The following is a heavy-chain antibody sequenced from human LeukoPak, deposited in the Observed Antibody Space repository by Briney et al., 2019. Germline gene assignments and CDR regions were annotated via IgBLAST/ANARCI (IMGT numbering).Heavy chain of an antibody. V-gene: IGHV4-4*07. Sequence: SETLSLNCTVSGGSISSYYWSWIRHPAGKGLEWIGRIYTSGSTNYNPSLKSRVTMSVDTSKNQFSLKLSSVTAADTAVYYCARDKYSYGSGSYGLDYWGQGTLVTVSS. D-gene: IGHD3-10*01. CDR1: GGSISSYY. CDR3: ARDKYSYGSGSYGLDY. CDR2: IYTSGST. J-gene: IGHJ4*02.